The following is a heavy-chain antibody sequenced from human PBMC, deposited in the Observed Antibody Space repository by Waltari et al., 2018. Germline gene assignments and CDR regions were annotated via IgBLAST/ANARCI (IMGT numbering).Heavy chain of an antibody. CDR3: ARLPTKYYDSLGWGFFDQ. CDR1: GDSLSNDH. J-gene: IGHJ4*02. CDR2: LRNSGGT. V-gene: IGHV4-59*08. D-gene: IGHD3-22*01. Sequence: HVQLQESGPGLVKPSETLSLTCTVSGDSLSNDHWTWIRQAPGKGLEWIAYLRNSGGTKCTPSLESRVTVSVDTSKKQFSLRLTSVTAADTAVYYCARLPTKYYDSLGWGFFDQWGQGILVTVSS.